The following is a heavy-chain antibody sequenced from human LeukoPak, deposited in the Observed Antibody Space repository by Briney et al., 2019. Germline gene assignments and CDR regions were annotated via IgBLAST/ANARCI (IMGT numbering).Heavy chain of an antibody. V-gene: IGHV3-23*01. J-gene: IGHJ4*02. CDR2: ISGSGGST. CDR1: GFTFSSYA. CDR3: AKSYAVVTHHFDY. Sequence: GGSLRLSCAASGFTFSSYAMSWVRQAPGKGLEWVSAISGSGGSTYYADSVKGRFTISRDNSKNTLYLQMNDLRADDTAVYYCAKSYAVVTHHFDYWGQGALVTVSS. D-gene: IGHD4-23*01.